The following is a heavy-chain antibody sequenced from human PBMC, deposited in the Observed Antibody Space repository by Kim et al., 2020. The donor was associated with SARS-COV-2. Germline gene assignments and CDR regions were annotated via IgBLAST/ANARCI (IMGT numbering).Heavy chain of an antibody. CDR2: FDPKDGET. Sequence: ASVKVSCKVSGYTLTELSIHWVRQAPGKGLEWMGGFDPKDGETIYAQNFKGRDTMTKDTSTDTAYMELSSLRSEDTAVYYCATVTGYSSSRRTELDYWGQGTLVNVTS. CDR3: ATVTGYSSSRRTELDY. CDR1: GYTLTELS. D-gene: IGHD6-13*01. J-gene: IGHJ4*02. V-gene: IGHV1-24*01.